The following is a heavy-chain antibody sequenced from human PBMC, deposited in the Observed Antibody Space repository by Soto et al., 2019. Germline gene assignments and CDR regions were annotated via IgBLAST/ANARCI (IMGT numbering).Heavy chain of an antibody. CDR2: ISSSSTYI. CDR3: ARDYLVVPHRVIDY. V-gene: IGHV3-21*01. CDR1: GFTFSSYS. J-gene: IGHJ4*02. Sequence: GSLRLSCAASGFTFSSYSMNWVRQAPGKGLEWVSSISSSSTYIYFADSVKGRFTISRDNSKNTLYLQMNSLRAKDTAVYYCARDYLVVPHRVIDYWGQGTLVTVSS. D-gene: IGHD2-2*01.